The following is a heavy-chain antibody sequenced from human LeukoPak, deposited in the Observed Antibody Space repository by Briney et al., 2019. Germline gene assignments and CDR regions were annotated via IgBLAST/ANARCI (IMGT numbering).Heavy chain of an antibody. CDR2: INHSGST. Sequence: SETLSLTCGVYGGSFGGYYWSWIRQSPGKGLEWIGEINHSGSTNYNPSLKSRVTISIDTPKNQFSLKMTSVTAADTALYYCAHITGSDAFDVWGQGTMVTVSS. CDR1: GGSFGGYY. J-gene: IGHJ3*01. D-gene: IGHD1-20*01. V-gene: IGHV4-34*01. CDR3: AHITGSDAFDV.